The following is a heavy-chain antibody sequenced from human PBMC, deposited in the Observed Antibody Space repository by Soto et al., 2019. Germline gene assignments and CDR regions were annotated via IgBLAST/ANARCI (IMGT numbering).Heavy chain of an antibody. J-gene: IGHJ5*02. CDR2: MYYTGNK. D-gene: IGHD6-6*01. V-gene: IGHV4-39*01. Sequence: TSETLSLTFTVSGGSISRNTYYWDWVRQPPGKGLEWIAAMYYTGNKNYNPSLESRVTMSIDTSKNQFSLKLSSVTPTDTAVYYCARRSSSSLGSLFDPWGRGILVTVSS. CDR1: GGSISRNTYY. CDR3: ARRSSSSLGSLFDP.